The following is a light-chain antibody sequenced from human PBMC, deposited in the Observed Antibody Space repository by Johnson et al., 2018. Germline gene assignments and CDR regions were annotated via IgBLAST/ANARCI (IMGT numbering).Light chain of an antibody. V-gene: IGLV1-51*02. CDR2: ENN. J-gene: IGLJ1*01. Sequence: QSVLTQPPSVSAAPGQKVTISCSGSSSNIGNNYVSWYQQLPGTAPKLLIYENNKRPSGLPDRFSGSKSAPSATLGITGLQTRAEADYYCGTWDSSLGAGNVFGTGTKVTVL. CDR1: SSNIGNNY. CDR3: GTWDSSLGAGNV.